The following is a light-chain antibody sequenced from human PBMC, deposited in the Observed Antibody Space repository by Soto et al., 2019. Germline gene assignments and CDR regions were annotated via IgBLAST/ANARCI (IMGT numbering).Light chain of an antibody. J-gene: IGLJ2*01. V-gene: IGLV1-47*03. CDR2: RNN. CDR1: SSNIGSNY. CDR3: AAWDGSLSVV. Sequence: QSVLTQPPSASGTPGQRVTISCSGSSSNIGSNYVYWYQQFPGTAPKLLIYRNNQRPSGVPDRFSGSKSGTSASLAISGLWSEDEADYYCAAWDGSLSVVFGGGTKLTVL.